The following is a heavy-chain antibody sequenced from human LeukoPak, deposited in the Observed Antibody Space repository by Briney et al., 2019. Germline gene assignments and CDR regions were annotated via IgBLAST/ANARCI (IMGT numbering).Heavy chain of an antibody. CDR1: GDTFTSYY. CDR3: ATLSRYGSGSYYYYFEQ. V-gene: IGHV1-46*01. J-gene: IGHJ4*02. Sequence: VASVTVSCKASGDTFTSYYFHWVRQAPGQGLEWMGILNPSGGSTSYAQQFQGRVTMTRDTSTRTVYMDLSSLRSEDTAMYYCATLSRYGSGSYYYYFEQWGQGTLVTVSS. D-gene: IGHD3-10*01. CDR2: LNPSGGST.